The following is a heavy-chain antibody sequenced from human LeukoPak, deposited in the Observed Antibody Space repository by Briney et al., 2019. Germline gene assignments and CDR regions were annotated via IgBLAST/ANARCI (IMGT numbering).Heavy chain of an antibody. D-gene: IGHD3-16*02. J-gene: IGHJ4*02. CDR2: ISETGRST. Sequence: GGALRLSCVASGFTFSTFALKWVRQAPGKGAEGVSTISETGRSTYYADSVKGQFTISRDNSKNTLYLQMNSLRAEDTAVYYCARDPRALRLGELSSPLFDYWGQGTLVTVSS. V-gene: IGHV3-23*01. CDR1: GFTFSTFA. CDR3: ARDPRALRLGELSSPLFDY.